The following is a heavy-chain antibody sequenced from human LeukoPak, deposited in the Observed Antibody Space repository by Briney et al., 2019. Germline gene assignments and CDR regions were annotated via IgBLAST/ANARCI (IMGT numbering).Heavy chain of an antibody. D-gene: IGHD6-19*01. V-gene: IGHV3-23*01. CDR1: GFTFSSYA. CDR3: ARGGAVAGRFGY. Sequence: PGGSLRLSCAASGFTFSSYAMSWVRQAPGKGLEWVSAISGSGGSTYYADSVKGRFTISRDNSKNTLYLQMNSLRAEDTAVYYCARGGAVAGRFGYWGQGTLVTVSS. J-gene: IGHJ4*02. CDR2: ISGSGGST.